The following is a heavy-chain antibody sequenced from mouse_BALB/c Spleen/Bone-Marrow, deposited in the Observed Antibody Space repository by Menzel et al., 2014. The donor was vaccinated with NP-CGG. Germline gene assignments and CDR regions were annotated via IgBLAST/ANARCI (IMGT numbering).Heavy chain of an antibody. CDR2: IDPENGYT. Sequence: VQLKQSGAEHVRPGALVKLSCKGSGFNIKDYYMHWVKQRPEQGLEWIGWIDPENGYTIFDPKFQGKASITADTSSNTAYLQLSSLTSEDTAVYYCAPYYGNYGFAYWGQGSLVTVSA. D-gene: IGHD2-10*01. CDR3: APYYGNYGFAY. CDR1: GFNIKDYY. V-gene: IGHV14-1*02. J-gene: IGHJ3*01.